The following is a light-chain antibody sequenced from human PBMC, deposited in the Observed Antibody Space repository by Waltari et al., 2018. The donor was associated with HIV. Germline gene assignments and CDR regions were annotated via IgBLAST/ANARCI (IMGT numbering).Light chain of an antibody. CDR2: KAS. CDR3: LHYKSYPLT. CDR1: QSVSSW. Sequence: DIQLTQPPSTLPASLGHRVTLTCLPSQSVSSWLAWYQQKPGKAPKVLIYKASSLVSGVPSRFSGSGSGTEFTLTISSLQPDDFASYFCLHYKSYPLTFGGGTKVEIK. V-gene: IGKV1-5*03. J-gene: IGKJ4*01.